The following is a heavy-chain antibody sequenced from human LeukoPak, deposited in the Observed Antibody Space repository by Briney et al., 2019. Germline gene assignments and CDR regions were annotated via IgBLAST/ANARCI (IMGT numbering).Heavy chain of an antibody. CDR1: GYTFTSYG. Sequence: ASVKVSCKASGYTFTSYGISWVRQAPGQGLEWMGWISAYNGNTNYAQKFQGRVTITADESTSTAYMELSSLRSEDTAVYYCASARHIVVVTANGGYFDYWGQGTLVTVSS. CDR3: ASARHIVVVTANGGYFDY. D-gene: IGHD2-21*02. J-gene: IGHJ4*02. V-gene: IGHV1-18*01. CDR2: ISAYNGNT.